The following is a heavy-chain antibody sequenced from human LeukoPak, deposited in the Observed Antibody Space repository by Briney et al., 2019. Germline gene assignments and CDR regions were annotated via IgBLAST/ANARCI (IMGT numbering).Heavy chain of an antibody. J-gene: IGHJ4*02. V-gene: IGHV1-46*01. CDR1: GHTFTSYY. CDR3: ARDWISYSSSWYGTADY. D-gene: IGHD6-13*01. CDR2: INPSGGST. Sequence: ASVKVSCKASGHTFTSYYMHWVRQAPGQGLEWMGIINPSGGSTSYAQKFQGRVTMTRDTSTSTVYMELSSLRSEDTAVYYCARDWISYSSSWYGTADYWGQGTLVTVSS.